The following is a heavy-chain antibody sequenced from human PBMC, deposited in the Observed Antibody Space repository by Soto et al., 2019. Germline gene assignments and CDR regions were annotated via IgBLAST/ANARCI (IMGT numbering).Heavy chain of an antibody. D-gene: IGHD5-12*01. CDR2: IYYSGST. V-gene: IGHV4-39*01. Sequence: QLQLQESGPGLVKPSETLSLTCTVSGGSISSSSYYWGWIRQPPGKGLEWIGSIYYSGSTYYNPSLKSRVTISVDTSKNQFSLKLSSVTAADTAVYYCARLFIRGYSGYDRDYWGQGTLVTVSS. CDR3: ARLFIRGYSGYDRDY. CDR1: GGSISSSSYY. J-gene: IGHJ4*02.